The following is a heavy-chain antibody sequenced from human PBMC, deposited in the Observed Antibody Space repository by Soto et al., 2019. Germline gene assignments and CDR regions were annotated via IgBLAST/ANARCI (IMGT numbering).Heavy chain of an antibody. D-gene: IGHD3-22*01. CDR2: INAATGKT. CDR3: AIPFYFETSGLYAFDI. V-gene: IGHV1-3*01. CDR1: GYTFTSHA. J-gene: IGHJ3*02. Sequence: ASVKVSCKASGYTFTSHAVHWVRQAPGQRPEWMGWINAATGKTKYSQKFQGRVTITRDTSANTAYMELSSLTSEDTAVYYCAIPFYFETSGLYAFDIWGQGTRVTVSS.